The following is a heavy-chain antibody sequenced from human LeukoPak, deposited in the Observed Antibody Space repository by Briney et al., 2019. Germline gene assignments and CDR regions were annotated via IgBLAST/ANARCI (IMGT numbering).Heavy chain of an antibody. J-gene: IGHJ4*02. CDR1: GFTFSSYW. CDR2: INADGTNT. V-gene: IGHV3-74*01. CDR3: ARGIYSSGWSLEY. Sequence: GGSLRLSCAVSGFTFSSYWMHWVRQTAGKRLLRVSRINADGTNTDYADSVKGRFTISRDNAKNTLYLQMNSLRAEDTAVYYCARGIYSSGWSLEYWGPGTLVTVSS. D-gene: IGHD6-19*01.